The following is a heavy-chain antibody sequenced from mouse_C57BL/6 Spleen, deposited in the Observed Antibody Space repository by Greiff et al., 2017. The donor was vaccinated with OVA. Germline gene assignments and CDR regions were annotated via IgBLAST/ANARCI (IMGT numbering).Heavy chain of an antibody. J-gene: IGHJ1*03. V-gene: IGHV1-26*01. CDR1: GYTFTDYY. CDR2: INPNNGGT. Sequence: VQLQQSGPELVKPGASVKISCKASGYTFTDYYMNWVKQSHGKSLEWIGDINPNNGGTSYNQKFKGKATLTVDKSSSTAYMELRSLTSEDSAVYYCARGYGYDDWYFDVWGTGTTVTVSS. D-gene: IGHD2-2*01. CDR3: ARGYGYDDWYFDV.